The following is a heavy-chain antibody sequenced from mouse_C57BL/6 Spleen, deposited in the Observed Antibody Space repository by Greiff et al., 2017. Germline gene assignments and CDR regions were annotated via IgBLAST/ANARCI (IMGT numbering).Heavy chain of an antibody. CDR3: ARSSTMITTTLYYFDY. D-gene: IGHD2-4*01. Sequence: VQLQQSGPELVKPGASVKISCKASGYSFTGYYMNWVKQSPEKSLEWIGEINPSTGGTTYNQKFKAKATLTVDKSSSTAYMQLKSLTSEDSAVYYCARSSTMITTTLYYFDYWGQGTTLTVSS. CDR2: INPSTGGT. J-gene: IGHJ2*01. CDR1: GYSFTGYY. V-gene: IGHV1-42*01.